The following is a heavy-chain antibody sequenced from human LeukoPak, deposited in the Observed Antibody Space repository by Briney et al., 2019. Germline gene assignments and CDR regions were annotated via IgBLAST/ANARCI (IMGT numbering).Heavy chain of an antibody. D-gene: IGHD3-10*01. V-gene: IGHV4-61*02. J-gene: IGHJ4*02. CDR1: GGSISSGSYY. Sequence: SETLSLTCTVSGGSISSGSYYWSWIRQPAGKGLEWIGRIYTSGSTNYNPSLKSRVTLSVDTSKNQFSLKLSSVTAADTAVYYCARGRFGELLDYFDYWGQGTLVTVSS. CDR2: IYTSGST. CDR3: ARGRFGELLDYFDY.